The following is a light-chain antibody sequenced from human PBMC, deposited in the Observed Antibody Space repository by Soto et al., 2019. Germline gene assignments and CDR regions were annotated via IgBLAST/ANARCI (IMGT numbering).Light chain of an antibody. CDR3: CSFAGNYIYV. Sequence: QSVLAQPRSVSGSPGQSVTISCTGTSSDIGGYNYASWYLQHPGKAPKVMIYDVSKRPSGVPDRFSGSKSGNTASLTISGLRSEDEADYYCCSFAGNYIYVFGTGTKVTVL. CDR1: SSDIGGYNY. CDR2: DVS. V-gene: IGLV2-11*01. J-gene: IGLJ1*01.